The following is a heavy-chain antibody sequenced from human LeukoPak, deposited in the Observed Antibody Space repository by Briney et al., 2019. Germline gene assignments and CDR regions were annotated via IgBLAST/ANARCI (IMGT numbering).Heavy chain of an antibody. CDR2: ISQNGDS. J-gene: IGHJ3*02. CDR3: ARALGAFDI. Sequence: PSETLSLTCGVYGGSLSFYYWSWTRQSPGKGLEWIAEISQNGDSNYNPSLKSRVTISLDTSKNQLSLKLNSVTAADTAVYYCARALGAFDIWGQGTMVTVS. V-gene: IGHV4-34*01. CDR1: GGSLSFYY.